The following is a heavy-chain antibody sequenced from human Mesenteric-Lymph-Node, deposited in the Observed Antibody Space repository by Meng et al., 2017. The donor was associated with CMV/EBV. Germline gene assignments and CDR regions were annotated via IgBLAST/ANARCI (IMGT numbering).Heavy chain of an antibody. CDR3: AREALGGLGIAVAGTEFDY. Sequence: GESLKISCAASGFTFSTYWMHWVRQAPGKGLVWVSRIDTDASSTVYADSVKGRFTVSRDNAKNLVHLQMTDLRAEDTAVYYCAREALGGLGIAVAGTEFDYWGQGTLVTVSS. V-gene: IGHV3-74*01. CDR2: IDTDASST. J-gene: IGHJ4*02. D-gene: IGHD6-19*01. CDR1: GFTFSTYW.